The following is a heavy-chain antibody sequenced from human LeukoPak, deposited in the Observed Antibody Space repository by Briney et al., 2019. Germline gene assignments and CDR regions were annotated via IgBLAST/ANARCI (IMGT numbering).Heavy chain of an antibody. V-gene: IGHV3-7*01. D-gene: IGHD3-10*01. CDR2: IKQDGSEK. J-gene: IGHJ6*02. CDR3: ARSRVLLWFGEA. Sequence: GGSLRLSCAASGFTSSSFWMTWVRQAPGKGLEWVANIKQDGSEKYYVDSVKGRFTISRDNAKNSLYLQMNSLRAEDTAVYYCARSRVLLWFGEAWGQGTTVTVSS. CDR1: GFTSSSFW.